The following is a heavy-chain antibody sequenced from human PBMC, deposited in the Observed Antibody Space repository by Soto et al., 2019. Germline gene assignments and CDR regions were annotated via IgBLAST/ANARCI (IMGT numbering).Heavy chain of an antibody. V-gene: IGHV1-69*01. Sequence: QVQLVQSGAEVKKPGSSVKVSCKASGGTFSSYAISWVRQAPGQGLEWMGGIIPIFGTANYAQKLQGRVTITADESTSTAYMELSSLRSEDTAVYYCARPPGYCSGGSCYSDAFDIWGQGTMVTVSS. CDR3: ARPPGYCSGGSCYSDAFDI. D-gene: IGHD2-15*01. CDR1: GGTFSSYA. J-gene: IGHJ3*02. CDR2: IIPIFGTA.